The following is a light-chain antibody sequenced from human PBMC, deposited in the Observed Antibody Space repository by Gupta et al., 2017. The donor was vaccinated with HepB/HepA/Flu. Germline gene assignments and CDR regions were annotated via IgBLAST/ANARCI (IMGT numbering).Light chain of an antibody. V-gene: IGLV2-14*03. CDR1: SSDVGTYNY. Sequence: QSALTQPASVPGSPCQSITISCTGTSSDVGTYNYVTWYQQHPGKAPKLMIYDVSSRPSGVSDRFSGSKSGNTASLTISGLQAEDEAGYYCSSYTSFSTVIFGGGTKLTVL. CDR3: SSYTSFSTVI. J-gene: IGLJ2*01. CDR2: DVS.